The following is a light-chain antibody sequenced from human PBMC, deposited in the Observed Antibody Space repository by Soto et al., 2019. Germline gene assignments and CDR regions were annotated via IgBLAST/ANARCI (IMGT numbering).Light chain of an antibody. CDR1: QSVSSSY. V-gene: IGKV3-20*01. Sequence: EIVLTQSPGTLSLSPGERATLACRASQSVSSSYLDWYQQKPGKAPRLIIYGGSSRATGIPDRFSGSGSGTDFTLSISRLEPEDVAVYYCKQYSSAPLTFGGGAKVESK. J-gene: IGKJ4*01. CDR2: GGS. CDR3: KQYSSAPLT.